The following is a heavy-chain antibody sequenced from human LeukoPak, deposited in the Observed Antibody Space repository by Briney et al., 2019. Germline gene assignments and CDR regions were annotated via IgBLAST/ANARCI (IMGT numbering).Heavy chain of an antibody. CDR1: GYTFTGYY. CDR3: ATTPRDYYYGMDV. D-gene: IGHD4-17*01. CDR2: INPNSGGT. J-gene: IGHJ6*02. V-gene: IGHV1-2*02. Sequence: ASVKVSCKASGYTFTGYYMHWVRQAPGQGLEWMGWINPNSGGTNYAQKFQGRVTMTRDTSISTAYMELSRLRSDDTAVYYYATTPRDYYYGMDVWGQGTTVTVSS.